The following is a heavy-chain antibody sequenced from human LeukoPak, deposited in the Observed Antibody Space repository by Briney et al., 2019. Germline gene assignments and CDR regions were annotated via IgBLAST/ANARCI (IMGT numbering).Heavy chain of an antibody. CDR1: GGSISSYY. J-gene: IGHJ3*02. CDR2: IYYSGST. Sequence: PSETLSLTCTVSGGSISSYYWSWIRQPPGKGLEWIGYIYYSGSTNYNPSLKSRATISVDTSKNQFSLKLSSVTAADTAVYYCARVGIAVAGTLAFDIWGQGTMVTVSS. V-gene: IGHV4-59*01. D-gene: IGHD6-19*01. CDR3: ARVGIAVAGTLAFDI.